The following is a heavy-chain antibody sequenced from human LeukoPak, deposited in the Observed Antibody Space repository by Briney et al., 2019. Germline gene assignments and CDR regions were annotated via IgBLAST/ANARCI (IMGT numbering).Heavy chain of an antibody. J-gene: IGHJ4*02. CDR2: ISGSGGST. Sequence: GGSLRLSCAASGFTFNNYAMTWVRQAPGKGLEWVSVISGSGGSTYYADSVKGRFTISRDNSKNTLYLQMNSLRAEDTAVYYCAKESCNGGSCYSGWFFDYWGQGTLVTVSS. D-gene: IGHD2-15*01. V-gene: IGHV3-23*01. CDR1: GFTFNNYA. CDR3: AKESCNGGSCYSGWFFDY.